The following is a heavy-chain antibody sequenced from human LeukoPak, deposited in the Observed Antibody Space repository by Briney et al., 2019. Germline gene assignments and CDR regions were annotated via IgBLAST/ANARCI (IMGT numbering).Heavy chain of an antibody. J-gene: IGHJ4*02. D-gene: IGHD4-17*01. CDR1: GFTFSSYA. CDR2: ISGSGGST. CDR3: AKVPRDYGDLDLDY. V-gene: IGHV3-23*01. Sequence: GGSLRLSCAASGFTFSSYAMSWVRQAPGKGLEWVSAISGSGGSTYYADSVKGRFTISRDNSKNTLYLQMNSLRAEDTAVYYCAKVPRDYGDLDLDYWGQGTLVTVSS.